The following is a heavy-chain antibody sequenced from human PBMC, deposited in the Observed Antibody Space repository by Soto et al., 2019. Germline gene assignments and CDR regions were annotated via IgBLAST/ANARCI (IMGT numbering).Heavy chain of an antibody. D-gene: IGHD6-13*01. CDR2: IYPGDSDT. CDR1: GYSFTSYW. Sequence: XESLKISCKGSGYSFTSYWVGWVRQMPGKGLEWMGIIYPGDSDTRYSPSFQGQVTISADKSISTAYLQWSSLKASDTAMYYCARSVSSYSSSWYGDYYYYGMDVWGQGTTVTVSS. V-gene: IGHV5-51*01. CDR3: ARSVSSYSSSWYGDYYYYGMDV. J-gene: IGHJ6*02.